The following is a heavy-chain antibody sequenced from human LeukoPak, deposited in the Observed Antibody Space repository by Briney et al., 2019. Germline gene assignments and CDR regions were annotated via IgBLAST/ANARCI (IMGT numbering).Heavy chain of an antibody. V-gene: IGHV4-59*08. J-gene: IGHJ3*02. CDR1: GGSISSYY. CDR3: ARQGYDILTGYIDAFDI. Sequence: SETLSLTCTVSGGSISSYYWSWIRQPPGKGLEWIGYISYSGSTNYNPSLKSRVTISIDTSKHQFSLKLRSVTAADTAIYYCARQGYDILTGYIDAFDIWGQGTMVTVSS. D-gene: IGHD3-9*01. CDR2: ISYSGST.